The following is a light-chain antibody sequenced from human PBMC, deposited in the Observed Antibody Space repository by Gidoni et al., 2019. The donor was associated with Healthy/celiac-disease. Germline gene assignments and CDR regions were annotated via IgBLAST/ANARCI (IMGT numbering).Light chain of an antibody. Sequence: EIVMTQSPATLSVSTGERATLSCRASQSVSSNLPWYQQKPGQAPRILIYGSSTRATGIPARFSGSGSVTEFTLTISSLQSEDFAVYYCQQYNNWPLTFGGGTKVEIK. J-gene: IGKJ4*01. CDR3: QQYNNWPLT. V-gene: IGKV3-15*01. CDR2: GSS. CDR1: QSVSSN.